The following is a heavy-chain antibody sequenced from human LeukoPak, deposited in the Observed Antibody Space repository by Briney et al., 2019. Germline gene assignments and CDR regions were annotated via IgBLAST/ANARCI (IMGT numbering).Heavy chain of an antibody. CDR1: GFTFDDYA. Sequence: GRSLRLSCAASGFTFDDYAKHWVRHAPAEGLEWVSGISWYSGSIGYEDSVKGRLTISRDNATNTLYRQMSSLRAEDTALYYCAKQGRVDTAMGFFDYWGQGTLVTVSS. CDR3: AKQGRVDTAMGFFDY. D-gene: IGHD5-18*01. J-gene: IGHJ4*02. CDR2: ISWYSGSI. V-gene: IGHV3-9*01.